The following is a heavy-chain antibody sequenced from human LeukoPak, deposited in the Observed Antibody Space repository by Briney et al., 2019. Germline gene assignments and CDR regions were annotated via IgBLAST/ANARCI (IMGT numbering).Heavy chain of an antibody. CDR3: ARGKGDAIFGDNWFDP. CDR2: MNPNNGNT. D-gene: IGHD3-3*01. CDR1: GYTFIAYD. V-gene: IGHV1-8*03. Sequence: ASVKVSCKASGYTFIAYDINWVRQATGQGLEWMGWMNPNNGNTGYAQKFQGRVTITRNTSISTAYMELSSLRSEDTAVYYCARGKGDAIFGDNWFDPWGQGTLVTVSS. J-gene: IGHJ5*02.